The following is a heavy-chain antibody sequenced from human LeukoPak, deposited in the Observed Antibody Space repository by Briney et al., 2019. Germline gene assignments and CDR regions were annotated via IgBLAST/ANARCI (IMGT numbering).Heavy chain of an antibody. Sequence: PSETLSLTCAVYGGSFSGYYWSWIRQPPGKGLEWIGEINHSGSTNYNPSLKSRVTISVDTSKNQFSLKLSSVTAADTAVYYCARETVLRYYFDYWGQGTLVTVSS. CDR1: GGSFSGYY. J-gene: IGHJ4*02. D-gene: IGHD4-17*01. CDR2: INHSGST. V-gene: IGHV4-34*01. CDR3: ARETVLRYYFDY.